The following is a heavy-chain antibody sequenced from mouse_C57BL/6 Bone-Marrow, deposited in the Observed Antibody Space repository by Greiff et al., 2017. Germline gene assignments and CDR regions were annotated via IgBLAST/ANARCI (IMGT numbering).Heavy chain of an antibody. Sequence: EVKLMESGGDLVKPGGSLKLSCAASGFTFSSYGMSWVRQTPDKRLEWVANISSGGSYTYYPDSVKGRFTISRDNAKNTLYLQMSSLRDEDTAMYYCARRYGKMMDYWGQGTSVTVSS. CDR2: ISSGGSYT. CDR1: GFTFSSYG. D-gene: IGHD2-1*01. J-gene: IGHJ4*01. V-gene: IGHV5-6*02. CDR3: ARRYGKMMDY.